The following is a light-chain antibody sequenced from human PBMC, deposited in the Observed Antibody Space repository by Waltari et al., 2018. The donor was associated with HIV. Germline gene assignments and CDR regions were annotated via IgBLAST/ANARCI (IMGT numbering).Light chain of an antibody. J-gene: IGKJ4*02. CDR2: WAS. CDR3: QQYFSHPLT. CDR1: QSVFYTSTGKKH. V-gene: IGKV4-1*01. Sequence: DIVMTQSPDSLAVSLGERATISCRSGQSVFYTSTGKKHLAWYQQRPGQPPKLLIYWASTREFGVPERFSGTGSETDFTLTISSLQAEDVAVYYCQQYFSHPLTFGGGTKVEI.